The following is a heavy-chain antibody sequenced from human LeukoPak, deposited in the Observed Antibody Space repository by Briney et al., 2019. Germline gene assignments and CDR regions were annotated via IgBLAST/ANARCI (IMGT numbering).Heavy chain of an antibody. CDR2: IKEDGTQK. CDR1: GFTFSSYG. V-gene: IGHV3-7*03. D-gene: IGHD7-27*01. CDR3: AKTGDRDY. J-gene: IGHJ4*02. Sequence: PGRSLRLSCAASGFTFSSYGMHWVRQAPGKGLEWVANIKEDGTQKYYVDSVRGRFTISRDNAENSLYLQMNSLRGEDTAIYYCAKTGDRDYWGRGTLVTVSS.